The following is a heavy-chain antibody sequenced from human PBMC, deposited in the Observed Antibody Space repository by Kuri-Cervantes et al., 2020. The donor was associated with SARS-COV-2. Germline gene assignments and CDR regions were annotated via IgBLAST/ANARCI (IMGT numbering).Heavy chain of an antibody. J-gene: IGHJ4*02. CDR2: IYYSGST. CDR3: ARSRFGWELSTPFDY. D-gene: IGHD4-23*01. CDR1: GGSISSSSYY. Sequence: SETLSPTCTVSGGSISSSSYYWGWIRQPPGKGLEWIGSIYYSGSTYYNPSLKSRVTISVDTSKNQFSLKLSSVTAADTAVYYCARSRFGWELSTPFDYWGQGTLVTVSS. V-gene: IGHV4-39*01.